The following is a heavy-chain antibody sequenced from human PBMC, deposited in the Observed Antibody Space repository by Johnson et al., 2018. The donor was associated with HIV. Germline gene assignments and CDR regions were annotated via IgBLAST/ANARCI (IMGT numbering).Heavy chain of an antibody. CDR2: ISSNGGST. J-gene: IGHJ3*02. CDR3: ARGKYSGSFTSPDAFDI. V-gene: IGHV3-64*01. D-gene: IGHD1-26*01. Sequence: VQLVESGGGVVQPGRSLRLSCAASGFTFSSYAMHWVRQAPGKGLEYVSAISSNGGSTYYANSVKGRFTISRDNSKNTLYLQMNSLRAEDTAVYYCARGKYSGSFTSPDAFDIWGQGTMVTVSS. CDR1: GFTFSSYA.